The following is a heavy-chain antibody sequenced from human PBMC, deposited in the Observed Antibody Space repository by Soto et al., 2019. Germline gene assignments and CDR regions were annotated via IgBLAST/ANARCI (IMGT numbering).Heavy chain of an antibody. Sequence: QVQLVESGGGVVQPGRSLRLSCAASGFTFSSYAMHWVRQAPGKGLEWVAVISYDGSNKYYADSVKGRFTISRDNSKNTLHLQMNSLRAEDTAVYYCARWISMVGATSVDYYYYGMDVWGQGTTVTVSS. V-gene: IGHV3-30-3*01. D-gene: IGHD1-26*01. J-gene: IGHJ6*02. CDR3: ARWISMVGATSVDYYYYGMDV. CDR2: ISYDGSNK. CDR1: GFTFSSYA.